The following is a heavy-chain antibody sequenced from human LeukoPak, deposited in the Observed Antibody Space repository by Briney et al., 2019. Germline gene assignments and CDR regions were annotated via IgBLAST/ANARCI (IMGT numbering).Heavy chain of an antibody. CDR3: ARDRPHNWFDP. CDR1: GFTFSSHW. J-gene: IGHJ5*02. CDR2: IQTDGSST. Sequence: GGSLRLSCVASGFTFSSHWMHWVRQAPGKGLVWVSGIQTDGSSTDYADSVKGRFTISRDNAKSTLYLQMNSLRAEDTAVYYCARDRPHNWFDPWGQGTLVTVSS. V-gene: IGHV3-74*01.